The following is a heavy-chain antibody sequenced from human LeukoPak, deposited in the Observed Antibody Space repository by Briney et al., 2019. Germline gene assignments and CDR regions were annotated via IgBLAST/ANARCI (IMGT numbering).Heavy chain of an antibody. D-gene: IGHD3-16*01. CDR1: GYTFTSYD. J-gene: IGHJ6*02. CDR3: ARDSLDSYYYYGMDV. Sequence: GGPVKVSCKASGYTFTSYDINWVRQATGQGLEWMGWMNPNSGNTGYAQKFQGRVTMTRNTSISTAYMELSSLRSEDTAVYYCARDSLDSYYYYGMDVWGQGTTVTVSS. V-gene: IGHV1-8*01. CDR2: MNPNSGNT.